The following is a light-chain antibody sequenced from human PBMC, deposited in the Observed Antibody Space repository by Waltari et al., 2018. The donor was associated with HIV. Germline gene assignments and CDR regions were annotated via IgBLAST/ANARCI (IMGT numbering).Light chain of an antibody. CDR3: CSYAGSYTV. Sequence: QSALTQPRSVSGSPGQSVTISCTGTSSYVGGYNSVSWYHQYPGKAPQFLINDVSKRPSGVPDRFSGSKSGNTTSLTISGLQAEDEADYYCCSYAGSYTVFGGGTKLTVL. J-gene: IGLJ2*01. V-gene: IGLV2-11*01. CDR1: SSYVGGYNS. CDR2: DVS.